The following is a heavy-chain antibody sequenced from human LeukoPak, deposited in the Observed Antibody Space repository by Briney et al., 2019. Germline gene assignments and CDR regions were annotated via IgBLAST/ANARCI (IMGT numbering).Heavy chain of an antibody. J-gene: IGHJ6*03. CDR1: GGSFTENN. V-gene: IGHV4-34*01. Sequence: SETLSLTCAVFGGSFTENNWSWIRQPPGKGLEWIAEINHSGSISYNPSLKSRVSMSVDTSKNQFSLKLTSLTAADTALYYCARCSRERHYFYYYYHMDIWSTGALVTVSS. D-gene: IGHD1-26*01. CDR3: ARCSRERHYFYYYYHMDI. CDR2: INHSGSI.